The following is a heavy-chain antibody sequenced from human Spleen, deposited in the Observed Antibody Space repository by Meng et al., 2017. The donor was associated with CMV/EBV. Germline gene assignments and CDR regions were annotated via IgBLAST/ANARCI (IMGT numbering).Heavy chain of an antibody. CDR1: GFTLSGNR. V-gene: IGHV3-23*01. J-gene: IGHJ5*02. Sequence: GGSLRLSCAASGFTLSGNRMNWVRQAPGKGLEWVSVISGSGGSTYYADSVKGRFTISRDNSKNTLYLQMNSLRAEDTAVYYCAKDRGCSSTSCFFVRGHWFDHWGQGTLVTVSS. CDR2: ISGSGGST. CDR3: AKDRGCSSTSCFFVRGHWFDH. D-gene: IGHD2-2*01.